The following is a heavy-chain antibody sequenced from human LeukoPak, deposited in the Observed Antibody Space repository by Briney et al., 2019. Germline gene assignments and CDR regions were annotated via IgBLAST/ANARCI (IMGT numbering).Heavy chain of an antibody. CDR3: ARDLGTMVRGSPIDY. CDR2: ISGSGGST. J-gene: IGHJ4*02. D-gene: IGHD3-10*01. CDR1: GFTFSSYD. Sequence: PGGSLRLSCAASGFTFSSYDMSWVRQAPGKGLEWVSHISGSGGSTYYADSVKGRFTISRDNAKNSLYLQMNSLRAEDTAVYYCARDLGTMVRGSPIDYWGQGTLVTVSS. V-gene: IGHV3-23*01.